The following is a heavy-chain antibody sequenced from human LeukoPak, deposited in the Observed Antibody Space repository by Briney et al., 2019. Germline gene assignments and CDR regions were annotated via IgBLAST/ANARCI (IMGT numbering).Heavy chain of an antibody. CDR3: ARVGHYYDSSGYSPFDY. J-gene: IGHJ4*02. D-gene: IGHD3-22*01. CDR2: INPSGGST. V-gene: IGHV1-46*01. CDR1: GYTFTSYY. Sequence: ASVKVSCKASGYTFTSYYMHWVRQAPGQGLEWMGIINPSGGSTSYAQKFQGRVTMTRDTSTSTVYMELSSLRSEDTAVYYCARVGHYYDSSGYSPFDYWGQGTLVIVSS.